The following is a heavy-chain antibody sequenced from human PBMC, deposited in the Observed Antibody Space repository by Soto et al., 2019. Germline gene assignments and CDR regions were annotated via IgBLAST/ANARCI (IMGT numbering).Heavy chain of an antibody. Sequence: QLQLQESGSGLVKPSQTLSLTCAVSGGSISSGGYSWSWIRQPPGKGLEWVGYIYHSGSTYYNPSLKSRVTRSADRSKNQLSPKLSSVTAEDAAVYYCARAASTVTTLAYWGQGTLVTVSS. J-gene: IGHJ4*02. CDR1: GGSISSGGYS. D-gene: IGHD1-1*01. V-gene: IGHV4-30-2*01. CDR3: ARAASTVTTLAY. CDR2: IYHSGST.